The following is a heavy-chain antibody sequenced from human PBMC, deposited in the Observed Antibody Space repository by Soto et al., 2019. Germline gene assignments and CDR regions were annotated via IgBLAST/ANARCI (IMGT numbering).Heavy chain of an antibody. Sequence: PWWSLRLSCSASVFICSSYAMSWFRQAPGKGLEWVSGISGSGGTTYYADSVKGRFIISRDNSKNTLYLQMSNLRAEDSAIYYCAQRFAYSSGLDGFYVWGQGTMVTVSS. J-gene: IGHJ3*01. CDR1: VFICSSYA. D-gene: IGHD6-19*01. V-gene: IGHV3-23*01. CDR3: AQRFAYSSGLDGFYV. CDR2: ISGSGGTT.